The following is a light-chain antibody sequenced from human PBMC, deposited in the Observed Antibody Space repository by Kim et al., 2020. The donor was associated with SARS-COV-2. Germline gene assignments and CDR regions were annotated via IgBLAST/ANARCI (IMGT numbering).Light chain of an antibody. CDR3: GSYRSTGTLL. CDR1: SSDVGSYNR. V-gene: IGLV2-18*02. J-gene: IGLJ3*02. CDR2: EVT. Sequence: GQSVTISCTGTSSDVGSYNRVSWDQQAPGTAPKLMIYEVTNRPSGVPDRFSGSKSGNTASLTISGLQAEDEADYYCGSYRSTGTLLFGGGTKLTVL.